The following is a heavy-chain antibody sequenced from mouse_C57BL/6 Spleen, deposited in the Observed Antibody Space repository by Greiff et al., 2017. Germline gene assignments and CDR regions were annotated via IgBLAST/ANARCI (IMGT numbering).Heavy chain of an antibody. V-gene: IGHV1-55*01. D-gene: IGHD1-1*01. CDR2: IYPGSGST. J-gene: IGHJ1*03. CDR3: ARSVIYYYGSNHWYFDV. Sequence: QVQLQQPGAELVKPGASVKMSCKASGYTFTSYWITWVKQRPGQGLEWIGDIYPGSGSTNYNEKFKSKATLTVDTSSSTAYMQLSSLTSEDSAVYYCARSVIYYYGSNHWYFDVWGTGTTVTVSS. CDR1: GYTFTSYW.